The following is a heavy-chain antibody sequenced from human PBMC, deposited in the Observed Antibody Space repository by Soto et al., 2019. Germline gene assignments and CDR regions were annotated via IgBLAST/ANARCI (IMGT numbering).Heavy chain of an antibody. V-gene: IGHV1-69*02. D-gene: IGHD2-15*01. CDR1: GDTFNRYT. J-gene: IGHJ4*02. CDR2: IIPMSPMP. CDR3: ARGEGGNGNWYAV. Sequence: QVQLVQSGAEVKKPGSSVNVACKASGDTFNRYTISWVRQAPGQGLERMGRIIPMSPMPIYAQKFRGRVTFTADKSTTSVYMESSSLTSDDTAVYYCARGEGGNGNWYAVWGQGTLVTVSS.